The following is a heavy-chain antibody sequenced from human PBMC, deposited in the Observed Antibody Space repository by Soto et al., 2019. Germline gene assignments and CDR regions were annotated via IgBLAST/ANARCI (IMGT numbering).Heavy chain of an antibody. Sequence: SVKVSCKASGGTFSSYAISWVRQAPGQGLEWMGGIIPIFGTANYAQKFQGRVTITADESTSTAYMELSSLRSEDTAVYYCATGIIVVVPAAMDXFDIWGQGTMVTVSS. V-gene: IGHV1-69*13. J-gene: IGHJ3*02. CDR3: ATGIIVVVPAAMDXFDI. CDR2: IIPIFGTA. D-gene: IGHD2-2*01. CDR1: GGTFSSYA.